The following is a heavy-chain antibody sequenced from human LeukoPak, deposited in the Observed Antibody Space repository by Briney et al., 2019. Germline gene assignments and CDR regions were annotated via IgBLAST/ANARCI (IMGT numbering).Heavy chain of an antibody. D-gene: IGHD2-15*01. V-gene: IGHV3-30*18. CDR2: ISYDGSNK. CDR3: AKEGMEYCSGGSCYDDEGAFDI. Sequence: PGRSLRLSCAASGFTFSSYGMHWVRQAPGKGLEWVAVISYDGSNKYYADSVKGRFTISRDNSKNTLFLQMNSLRAEDTALYYGAKEGMEYCSGGSCYDDEGAFDIWGQGTMVTVSS. J-gene: IGHJ3*02. CDR1: GFTFSSYG.